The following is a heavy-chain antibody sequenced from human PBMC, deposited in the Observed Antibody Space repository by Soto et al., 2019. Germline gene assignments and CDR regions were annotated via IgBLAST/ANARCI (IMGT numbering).Heavy chain of an antibody. J-gene: IGHJ4*02. D-gene: IGHD3-16*02. CDR2: IDPSDSYT. CDR3: ARHPVDDYVWGRYPFYFDY. Sequence: GESLKISCKSSGYSFTSYWISWVRQMPGKGLEWMGRIDPSDSYTNYSPSFQGHVTISADKSISTAYLQWSSLKASDTAMYYCARHPVDDYVWGRYPFYFDYWGQGTLVTVSS. CDR1: GYSFTSYW. V-gene: IGHV5-10-1*01.